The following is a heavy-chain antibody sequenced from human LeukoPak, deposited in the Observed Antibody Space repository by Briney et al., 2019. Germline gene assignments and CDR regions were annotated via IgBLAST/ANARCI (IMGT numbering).Heavy chain of an antibody. V-gene: IGHV3-73*01. CDR3: SRQTVSCHDF. Sequence: PGGSLRLSCAASGFSLSDSHMHGVRQAPGKGLEGVGHIRSRRDNYATAYGVSVQGRFTISRDDSNNMAYLQMNSLTADDTAVYYCSRQTVSCHDFWGQGTLVTVSS. J-gene: IGHJ4*02. D-gene: IGHD2-2*01. CDR2: IRSRRDNYAT. CDR1: GFSLSDSH.